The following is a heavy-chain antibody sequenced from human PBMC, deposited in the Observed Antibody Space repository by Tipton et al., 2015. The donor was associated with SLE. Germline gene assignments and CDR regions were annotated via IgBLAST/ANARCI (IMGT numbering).Heavy chain of an antibody. CDR1: GGSISSSNHY. J-gene: IGHJ1*01. V-gene: IGHV4-39*07. Sequence: TLSLTCTVSGGSISSSNHYWGWIRQPPGKGLEWIGSIYYSGSTYYNPSLKSRVTILVDTSKNQFSLQLTSVTAADTAAYFCARHHRLVAAGTGHFHHWGQGTLVTFSS. CDR3: ARHHRLVAAGTGHFHH. CDR2: IYYSGST. D-gene: IGHD2-15*01.